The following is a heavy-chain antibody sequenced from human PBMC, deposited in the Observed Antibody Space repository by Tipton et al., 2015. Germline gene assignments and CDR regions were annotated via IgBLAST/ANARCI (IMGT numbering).Heavy chain of an antibody. CDR2: INHSGGT. V-gene: IGHV4-39*07. J-gene: IGHJ4*02. Sequence: TLSLTCTVSGGSISSGNYYWTWVRQFPGKGLEWIGEINHSGGTNYNPSLKSRVTISVDTSKNQFSLKLSSVTAADTAVYYCATGCPRAPRITMVRGLNRPHYFDYWGQGSLVTVSS. CDR3: ATGCPRAPRITMVRGLNRPHYFDY. CDR1: GGSISSGNYY. D-gene: IGHD3-10*01.